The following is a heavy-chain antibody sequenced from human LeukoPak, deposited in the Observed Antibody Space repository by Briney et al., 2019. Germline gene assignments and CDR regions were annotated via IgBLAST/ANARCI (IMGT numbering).Heavy chain of an antibody. CDR3: ARLPRLRSSVIS. Sequence: SETLSLTCTVSGGSISSSSYYWGWIRQPPGKGLEWIGSIYYSGSTYYNPSLKSRVTISVDTSKNQFSLKLSSVTAADTAVYYCARLPRLRSSVISWGQGTLVTVSS. J-gene: IGHJ5*02. V-gene: IGHV4-39*07. CDR2: IYYSGST. CDR1: GGSISSSSYY. D-gene: IGHD4-17*01.